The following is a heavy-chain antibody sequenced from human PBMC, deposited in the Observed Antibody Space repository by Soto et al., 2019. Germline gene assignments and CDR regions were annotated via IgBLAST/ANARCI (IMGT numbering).Heavy chain of an antibody. D-gene: IGHD3-3*01. Sequence: QVHLVQSGAAVKKPGASVRVSCKASGYSFSDNIIHWVRQAPGQSLEWMGWIKPGSGDTKYSEKFQGRVSITRDTSASTAYMDLRTLRSEDTAIYYCAREGGVYNFWSGYSNWYFDMWGRGTLVTVSS. J-gene: IGHJ2*01. CDR3: AREGGVYNFWSGYSNWYFDM. V-gene: IGHV1-3*01. CDR1: GYSFSDNI. CDR2: IKPGSGDT.